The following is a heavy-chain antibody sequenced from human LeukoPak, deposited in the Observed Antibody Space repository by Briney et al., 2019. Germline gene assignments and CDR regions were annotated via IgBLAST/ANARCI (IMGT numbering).Heavy chain of an antibody. CDR2: IRSKAYGGTT. J-gene: IGHJ4*02. CDR3: TRARIRDGYTKKGLYYFDY. V-gene: IGHV3-49*04. CDR1: GFTLVDYA. D-gene: IGHD5-24*01. Sequence: GGSLRLSCTASGFTLVDYAMSWVRQAPGKGVEWVGFIRSKAYGGTTEYAASVKGRFTISRDDSKSIAYLQMNSLKTEDTAVYYCTRARIRDGYTKKGLYYFDYWGQGTLVTVSS.